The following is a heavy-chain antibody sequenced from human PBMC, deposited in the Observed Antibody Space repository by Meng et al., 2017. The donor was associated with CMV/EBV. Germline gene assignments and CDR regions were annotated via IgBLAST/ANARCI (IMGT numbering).Heavy chain of an antibody. CDR2: IYSGGSST. CDR1: GFTFDDYA. J-gene: IGHJ4*02. D-gene: IGHD3-9*01. Sequence: GESLKISCAASGFTFDDYAMHWVRQAPGKGLEWVSVIYSGGSSTYYADSVKGRFTISRDNSKNTLYLQMNSLRAEDTAVYYCAKGGSLRYFDWYPVDYWGQGTLVTVSS. V-gene: IGHV3-23*03. CDR3: AKGGSLRYFDWYPVDY.